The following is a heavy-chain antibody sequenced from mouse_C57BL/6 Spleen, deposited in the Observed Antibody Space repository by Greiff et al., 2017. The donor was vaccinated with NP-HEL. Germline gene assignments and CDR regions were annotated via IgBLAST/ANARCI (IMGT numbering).Heavy chain of an antibody. CDR1: GFTFSDYG. J-gene: IGHJ1*03. CDR3: ARSYSNYVWYFEV. Sequence: EVKLVESGGGLVKPGGSLKLSCAASGFTFSDYGMHWVRQAPEKGLEWVAYISSGSSTIYYADTVKGRFTISRDNAKNTLFLQMTSLRSEDTAMYYCARSYSNYVWYFEVWGTGTTVTVSS. D-gene: IGHD2-5*01. V-gene: IGHV5-17*01. CDR2: ISSGSSTI.